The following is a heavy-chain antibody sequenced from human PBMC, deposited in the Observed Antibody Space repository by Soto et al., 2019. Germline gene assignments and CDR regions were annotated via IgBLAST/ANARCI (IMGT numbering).Heavy chain of an antibody. CDR2: IYYSGTT. J-gene: IGHJ4*02. CDR3: ARGDGFWSGYSYLNY. D-gene: IGHD3-3*01. Sequence: SETLSLTCTVSGGSISSGGYYWSWIRQHPGKGLEWIGYIYYSGTTYYNPSLKSRVTISVDTSKNQFSLKLSSVSAADTAVYYCARGDGFWSGYSYLNYWGQGTPVTV. V-gene: IGHV4-31*03. CDR1: GGSISSGGYY.